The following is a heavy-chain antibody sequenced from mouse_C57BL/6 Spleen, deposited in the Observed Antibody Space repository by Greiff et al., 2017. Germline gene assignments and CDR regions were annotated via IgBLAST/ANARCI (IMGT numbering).Heavy chain of an antibody. CDR1: GYAFSSYW. D-gene: IGHD3-2*02. V-gene: IGHV1-80*01. Sequence: VQLQQSGAELVKPGASVKISCKASGYAFSSYWMNWVKQRPGKGLEWIGQIYPGDGDTNYNGKFKGKATLTADKSSSTAYMQLSSLTSEDSAVYFWARRLDSSGPWFAYWGQGTLVTVSA. J-gene: IGHJ3*01. CDR2: IYPGDGDT. CDR3: ARRLDSSGPWFAY.